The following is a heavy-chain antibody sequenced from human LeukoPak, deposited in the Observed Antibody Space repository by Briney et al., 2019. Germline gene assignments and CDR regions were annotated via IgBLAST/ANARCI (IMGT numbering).Heavy chain of an antibody. CDR1: GYTFTSYD. V-gene: IGHV1-8*03. D-gene: IGHD2-21*01. CDR2: MNRNSGNT. CDR3: ARGVAYSDY. Sequence: ASVTVSCKASGYTFTSYDINWVRQATGQGLEWMVWMNRNSGNTGYAQKFQGRVTITRITSISTAYMELSSLRSEDTAVYYCARGVAYSDYWGQGTLVTVSS. J-gene: IGHJ4*02.